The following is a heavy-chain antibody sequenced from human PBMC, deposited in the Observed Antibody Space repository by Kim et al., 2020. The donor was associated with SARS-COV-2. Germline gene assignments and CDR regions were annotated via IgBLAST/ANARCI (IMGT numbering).Heavy chain of an antibody. V-gene: IGHV4-39*02. J-gene: IGHJ6*04. D-gene: IGHD3-22*01. CDR1: GGSISSSSYY. CDR2: IYYSGST. CDR3: AREGASTYYDSSGYPISNYGLHG. Sequence: SETLSLTCTVSGGSISSSSYYWGWIRQPPGKGLEWIGSIYYSGSTYYNPSLKSRVTISVDTSKNQFSLKLSSVTAADTAVHYCAREGASTYYDSSGYPISNYGLHGWGEAATATVSS.